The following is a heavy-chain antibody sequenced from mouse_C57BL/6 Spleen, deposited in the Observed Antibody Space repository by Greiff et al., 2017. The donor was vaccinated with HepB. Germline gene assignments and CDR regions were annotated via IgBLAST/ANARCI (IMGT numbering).Heavy chain of an antibody. J-gene: IGHJ4*01. Sequence: VQLQQSGPELVKPGASVKISCKASGYAFSSSWMNWVKQRPGKGLEWIGRIYPGDGDTNYNGKFKGKATLTADKSSSTAYMQLSRLTSEDSAVYFCARWGLHAKDDWGQGTSVTVST. CDR1: GYAFSSSW. CDR3: ARWGLHAKDD. CDR2: IYPGDGDT. D-gene: IGHD3-3*01. V-gene: IGHV1-82*01.